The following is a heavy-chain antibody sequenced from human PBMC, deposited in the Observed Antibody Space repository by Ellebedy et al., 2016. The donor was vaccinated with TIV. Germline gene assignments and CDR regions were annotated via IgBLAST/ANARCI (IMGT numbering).Heavy chain of an antibody. CDR1: GFTFSNHV. V-gene: IGHV3-33*01. CDR3: VRESGAFDI. J-gene: IGHJ3*02. Sequence: GESLKISCAASGFTFSNHVLHWVRQAPGKGLEWVALVWFGGGLQYYADSVRGRFSISRDNSKNPLFLQINSLRAEDTAVYYCVRESGAFDIWGQGTMVTVSS. D-gene: IGHD3-10*01. CDR2: VWFGGGLQ.